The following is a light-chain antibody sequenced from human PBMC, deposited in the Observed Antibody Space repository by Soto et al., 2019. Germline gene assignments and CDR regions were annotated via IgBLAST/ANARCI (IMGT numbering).Light chain of an antibody. CDR3: QHYGGSPRT. V-gene: IGKV3-20*01. Sequence: EIVLTQSPGTLSLSPGERATLSCRATQSVSASYLAWYQQKPGQAPRLLIYGASSRATGIPDRFSGSGSRTDFTLTISRLEPEDFAVYYCQHYGGSPRTFGQGTKVEIK. CDR2: GAS. J-gene: IGKJ1*01. CDR1: QSVSASY.